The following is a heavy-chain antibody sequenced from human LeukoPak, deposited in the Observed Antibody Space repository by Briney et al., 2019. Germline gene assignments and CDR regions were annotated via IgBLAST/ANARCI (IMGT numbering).Heavy chain of an antibody. V-gene: IGHV4-34*01. D-gene: IGHD3-3*01. CDR1: GGSFSGYY. J-gene: IGHJ4*02. Sequence: PSETLSLTCAVYGGSFSGYYWSWLRQPPGKGLEWIGEINHSGSTNYNPSLKSRVTISVDTSKNLFSLKLSSVTAADTAVYYCAREVPTYDFWSGYSISRFDYWGQGTLVTVSS. CDR3: AREVPTYDFWSGYSISRFDY. CDR2: INHSGST.